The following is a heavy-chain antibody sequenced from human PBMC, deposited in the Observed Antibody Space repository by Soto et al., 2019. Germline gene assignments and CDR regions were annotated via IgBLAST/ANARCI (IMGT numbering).Heavy chain of an antibody. V-gene: IGHV3-15*07. CDR1: GFTFSNAW. CDR3: IVRYPYYFDY. D-gene: IGHD2-21*01. Sequence: EVQLVESGGGLVKPGGSLRLSCAASGFTFSNAWMTWVRQAPGKGLEWVGRIKRKTDGGTTDYAAPVKGRFTISRDDSKNTLYLQMNSLKTEDTAVYYCIVRYPYYFDYLSQGTLVTVSS. J-gene: IGHJ4*02. CDR2: IKRKTDGGTT.